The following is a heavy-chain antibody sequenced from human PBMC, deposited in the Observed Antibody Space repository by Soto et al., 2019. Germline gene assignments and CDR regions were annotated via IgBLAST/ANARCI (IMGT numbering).Heavy chain of an antibody. CDR1: GDSVSSNSAA. V-gene: IGHV6-1*01. CDR2: TYYRSKWYY. Sequence: SQTLSLTCAISGDSVSSNSAAWNWTRQSPSRGLEWLGRTYYRSKWYYDYAVSVKSRVTINPDTSKNQFSLQLNSVTPEDTALYYCGRSQGFVDYWGQGTPVTVSS. J-gene: IGHJ4*02. D-gene: IGHD2-15*01. CDR3: GRSQGFVDY.